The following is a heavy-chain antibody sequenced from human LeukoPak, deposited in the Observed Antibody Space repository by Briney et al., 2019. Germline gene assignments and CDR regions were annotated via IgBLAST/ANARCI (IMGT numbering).Heavy chain of an antibody. D-gene: IGHD3-3*01. CDR3: ARPTLNDFWSGYPSYYYNGMDV. J-gene: IGHJ6*02. V-gene: IGHV7-4-1*02. CDR2: INTNTGNP. CDR1: GYTLTSYY. Sequence: ASVKVSCKASGYTLTSYYLHWVRQAPGQGLEWMGWINTNTGNPTYAQGFTGRFVFSLDTSVSTAYLQISSLKAEDTAVYYCARPTLNDFWSGYPSYYYNGMDVWGQGTTVTVSS.